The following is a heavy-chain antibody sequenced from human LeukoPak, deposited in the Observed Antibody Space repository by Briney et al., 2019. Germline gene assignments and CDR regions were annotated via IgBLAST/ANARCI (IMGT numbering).Heavy chain of an antibody. CDR2: IIPVFGTA. CDR3: ARVQYSSSRSGMDV. D-gene: IGHD6-6*01. J-gene: IGHJ6*02. V-gene: IGHV1-69*05. Sequence: SVKVSCKASGGTFSSYAISWVRQAPGQGLEWMGGIIPVFGTASYAQKFQGRVTMTRDTSTSTVYMELSSLRSEDTAVYYCARVQYSSSRSGMDVWGQGTTVTVSS. CDR1: GGTFSSYA.